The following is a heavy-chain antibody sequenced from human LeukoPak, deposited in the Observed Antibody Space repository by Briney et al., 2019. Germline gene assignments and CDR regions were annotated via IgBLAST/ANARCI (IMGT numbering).Heavy chain of an antibody. Sequence: ASVKVSCKASGYTFTSYGINWVRQAPGQGLEWMGWISAYNGNTNYAQKLQGRVTMTTDTSTSTAYMELGSLRSDDTAVYYCAREREVLRYFDWLPSLLAFDIWGQGTMVTVSS. J-gene: IGHJ3*02. CDR2: ISAYNGNT. CDR3: AREREVLRYFDWLPSLLAFDI. D-gene: IGHD3-9*01. CDR1: GYTFTSYG. V-gene: IGHV1-18*01.